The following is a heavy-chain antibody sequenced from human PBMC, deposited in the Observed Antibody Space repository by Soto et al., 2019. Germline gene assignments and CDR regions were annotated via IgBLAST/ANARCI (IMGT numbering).Heavy chain of an antibody. CDR1: GGSISSYY. D-gene: IGHD6-19*01. Sequence: QVQLQESGPGLVKPSETLSLTCTVSGGSISSYYWSWIRQPAGKGLEWIGRIYTSGSTNYNPSLKSRVTMSVDTSKNQFSLKLSSVTAADTAVYYCAIDGSVADPLDPFDYWGQGTLVTVSS. CDR2: IYTSGST. V-gene: IGHV4-4*07. J-gene: IGHJ4*02. CDR3: AIDGSVADPLDPFDY.